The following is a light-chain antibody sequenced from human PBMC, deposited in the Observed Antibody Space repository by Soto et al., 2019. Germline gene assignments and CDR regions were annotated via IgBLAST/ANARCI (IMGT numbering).Light chain of an antibody. CDR3: SSYRRTTFPHVV. J-gene: IGLJ2*01. Sequence: QSALTQPASVSGSPGQSITISCTGTSSDIGADDYVSWYQHHPDKTPKLIIFEVTYRPTGISHRFSASKSGNTASLTISGLEAEDAAIYYCSSYRRTTFPHVVFGGGNKLTV. V-gene: IGLV2-14*01. CDR1: SSDIGADDY. CDR2: EVT.